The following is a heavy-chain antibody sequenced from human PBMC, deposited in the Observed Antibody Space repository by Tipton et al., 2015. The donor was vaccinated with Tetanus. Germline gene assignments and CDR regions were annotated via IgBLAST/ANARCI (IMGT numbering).Heavy chain of an antibody. J-gene: IGHJ4*02. V-gene: IGHV4-31*02. D-gene: IGHD1-26*01. CDR1: GGSIRGGTFY. Sequence: LRLSCTVSGGSIRGGTFYWSWIRQHPGKGLEWIGDIYNSGSTYYNPSLKSRVTISVDTSENHFSLKLNSVTAADAAVYFCARDQARGARGWNYFDYWGQGIQVTVSS. CDR3: ARDQARGARGWNYFDY. CDR2: IYNSGST.